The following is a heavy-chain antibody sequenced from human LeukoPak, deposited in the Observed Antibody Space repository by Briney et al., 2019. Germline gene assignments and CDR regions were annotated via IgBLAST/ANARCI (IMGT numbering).Heavy chain of an antibody. Sequence: SVEVSCKASGGTFSSYAISWVRQAPGQGLEWMGGIIPIFGTANYAQKFQGRVTITTDESTSTDYMELSSLRSEDTAVYYCARVVIAALSGLYYYYYMDVWGKGTTVTVSS. D-gene: IGHD6-6*01. J-gene: IGHJ6*03. CDR2: IIPIFGTA. V-gene: IGHV1-69*05. CDR3: ARVVIAALSGLYYYYYMDV. CDR1: GGTFSSYA.